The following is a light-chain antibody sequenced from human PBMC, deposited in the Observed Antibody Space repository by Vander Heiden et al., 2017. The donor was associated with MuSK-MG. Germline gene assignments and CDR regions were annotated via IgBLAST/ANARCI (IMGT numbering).Light chain of an antibody. CDR3: QQYDNLPRT. CDR2: DAS. V-gene: IGKV1-33*01. J-gene: IGKJ2*01. CDR1: QDISNY. Sequence: DLQITQSPSSLSASVGDRVTITCQASQDISNYLNWYQQKPGKAPKLLIYDASNLETGVPARFSGSGSGTDFTFTISSLQPEDIATYYCQQYDNLPRTFGQGTKLEIK.